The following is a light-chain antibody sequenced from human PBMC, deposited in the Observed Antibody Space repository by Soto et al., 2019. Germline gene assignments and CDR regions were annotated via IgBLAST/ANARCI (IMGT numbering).Light chain of an antibody. CDR1: QSVLSSSNXLNY. CDR3: QQYYNTPPT. CDR2: WAS. Sequence: DIVMTQSPDSLAVSLGERATINCKSSQSVLSSSNXLNYLAWYQQKPGQPPKLLLYWASTRESGVPNRFSGXGSXTXXXXXXXXXXXEDVAVYYCQQYYNTPPTFGQGTKVEIK. J-gene: IGKJ1*01. V-gene: IGKV4-1*01.